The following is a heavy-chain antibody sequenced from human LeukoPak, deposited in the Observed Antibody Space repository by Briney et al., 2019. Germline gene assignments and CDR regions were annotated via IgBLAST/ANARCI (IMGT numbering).Heavy chain of an antibody. Sequence: ASVKVSCKASGYTFTSYDINWVRQATGQGLEWMGWMNPNSGNTGYAQKFQGRVTMTRNTSISTAYMGLSSLRSEDTAVYYCAKRGYSYGYDAFDIWGQGTMVTVSP. CDR3: AKRGYSYGYDAFDI. CDR2: MNPNSGNT. V-gene: IGHV1-8*01. CDR1: GYTFTSYD. J-gene: IGHJ3*02. D-gene: IGHD5-18*01.